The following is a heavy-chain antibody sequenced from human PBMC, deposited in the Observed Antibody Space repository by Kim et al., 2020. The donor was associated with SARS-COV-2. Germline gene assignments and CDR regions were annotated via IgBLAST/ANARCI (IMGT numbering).Heavy chain of an antibody. J-gene: IGHJ6*03. CDR2: IDWDDDK. CDR1: GFSLSTSGMC. Sequence: SGPTLVNPTQTLTLTCTFSGFSLSTSGMCVSWIRQPPGKALEWLARIDWDDDKYYSTSLKTRLTISKDTSKNQVVLTMTNMDPVDTATYYCARNRIYRIFGVEGYYMDVWGKGTTVTVSS. V-gene: IGHV2-70*11. CDR3: ARNRIYRIFGVEGYYMDV. D-gene: IGHD3-3*01.